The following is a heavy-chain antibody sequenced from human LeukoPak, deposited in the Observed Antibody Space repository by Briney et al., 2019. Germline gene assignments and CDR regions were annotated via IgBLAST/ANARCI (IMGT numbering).Heavy chain of an antibody. V-gene: IGHV4-39*01. J-gene: IGHJ4*02. CDR3: ARHRDYYFDY. CDR1: GGSISSSSYY. CDR2: IYYSGST. Sequence: PSETLSLTCTVSGGSISSSSYYWGWIRQPPGKGLEWIGSIYYSGSTYYNPSLKSRVTISVDTSKNQFSLKLSSVTAADTAVYYCARHRDYYFDYWGQGPLVTVSS. D-gene: IGHD3/OR15-3a*01.